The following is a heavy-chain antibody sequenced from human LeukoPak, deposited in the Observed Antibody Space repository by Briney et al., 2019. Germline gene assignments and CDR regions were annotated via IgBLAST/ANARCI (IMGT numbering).Heavy chain of an antibody. CDR1: GFSFSSGGVG. Sequence: KESGATLVKPRQTLRLTCTFSGFSFSSGGVGVGWIRQPPGKALEWLGVIYENDEKLYSSSLQNRLTITKDTSRNQVVLTMANMDPVDTATYYCAHRHRGVASDIWGQGTMVTVSS. CDR3: AHRHRGVASDI. V-gene: IGHV2-5*01. CDR2: IYENDEK. J-gene: IGHJ3*02. D-gene: IGHD2-15*01.